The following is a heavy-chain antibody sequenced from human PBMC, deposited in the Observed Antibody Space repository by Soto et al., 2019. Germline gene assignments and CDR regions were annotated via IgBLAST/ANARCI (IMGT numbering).Heavy chain of an antibody. CDR1: GFTFSSYW. D-gene: IGHD3-22*01. CDR3: ARPRYDGSGTPFDH. V-gene: IGHV3-74*01. Sequence: EVQLVESGGGLVQPGGSLRLSCAASGFTFSSYWMHWVRQAPGKGLVWVSRINGDGSSTTYADSVKGRFIISRDNAKNTLYLKMNSLGAEDTAVYYCARPRYDGSGTPFDHWGQGTLVTVSS. CDR2: INGDGSST. J-gene: IGHJ4*02.